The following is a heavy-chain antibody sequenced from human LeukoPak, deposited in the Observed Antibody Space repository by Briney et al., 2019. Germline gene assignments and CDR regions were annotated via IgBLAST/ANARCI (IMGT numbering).Heavy chain of an antibody. D-gene: IGHD3-9*01. J-gene: IGHJ4*02. CDR3: AKDLYLTGYSFDY. V-gene: IGHV3-30*18. CDR2: ISYDGSNK. Sequence: PGGSLRLSCAASGFTFSSYGMHWVRQAPGKGLEWVAVISYDGSNKYYADSVKGRFTISRDNSKNTLYLQMNSLRAEGTAVYYCAKDLYLTGYSFDYWGQGTLVTVSS. CDR1: GFTFSSYG.